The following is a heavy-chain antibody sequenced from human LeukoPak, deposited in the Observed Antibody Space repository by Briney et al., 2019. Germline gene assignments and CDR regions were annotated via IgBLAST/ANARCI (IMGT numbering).Heavy chain of an antibody. CDR1: GYSISSGYY. Sequence: PSETLSLTCAVSGYSISSGYYWGWIRQPPGKGLEWIGSIYHSGSTYYNPSLKSRVTISVDTSKNQFSLKLSSVTAADTAVYYCARGFYYGSGRPHWFDPWGQGTLVTVSS. J-gene: IGHJ5*02. CDR3: ARGFYYGSGRPHWFDP. V-gene: IGHV4-38-2*01. D-gene: IGHD3-10*01. CDR2: IYHSGST.